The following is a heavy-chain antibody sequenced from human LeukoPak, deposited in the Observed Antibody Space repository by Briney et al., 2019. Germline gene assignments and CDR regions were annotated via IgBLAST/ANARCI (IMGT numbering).Heavy chain of an antibody. D-gene: IGHD6-13*01. CDR3: ASQGAAAGNY. J-gene: IGHJ4*02. Sequence: PSETLSLTCAVYGGSFSGYYWSWIRQPPGKGLEWIGEINHSGSTNYNPSLKSRVTISVDTSKNQFSLKLSSVTAADTAVYYCASQGAAAGNYWGQGTLVTVSS. V-gene: IGHV4-34*01. CDR2: INHSGST. CDR1: GGSFSGYY.